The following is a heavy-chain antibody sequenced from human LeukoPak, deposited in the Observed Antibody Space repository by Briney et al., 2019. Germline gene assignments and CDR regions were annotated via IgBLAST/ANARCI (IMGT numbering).Heavy chain of an antibody. CDR2: IYYSGST. CDR3: ARDDSHSYKKPYYYYGMDV. CDR1: GGSISSGDYY. D-gene: IGHD5-18*01. V-gene: IGHV4-30-4*01. Sequence: SETLSLTCTVSGGSISSGDYYWSWIRQPPGKGLEWIGYIYYSGSTYYNPSLKSRVTISVDTSKNQFSLKLSSVTAADTAVYYCARDDSHSYKKPYYYYGMDVRGQGTTVTVSS. J-gene: IGHJ6*02.